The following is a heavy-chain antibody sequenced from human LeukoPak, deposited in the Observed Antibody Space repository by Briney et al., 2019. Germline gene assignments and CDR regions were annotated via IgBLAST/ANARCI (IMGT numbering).Heavy chain of an antibody. V-gene: IGHV3-11*06. D-gene: IGHD6-19*01. CDR2: ITAGTTYT. J-gene: IGHJ4*02. CDR1: GFTFSDYY. CDR3: AKSLDSSSWFYFDH. Sequence: PGGSLSLSCVASGFTFSDYYVSWIRQAPGKGLEWVSYITAGTTYTKYADSVKGRFTISRDTTKNSVSLQMNRLRVEDTAVYYCAKSLDSSSWFYFDHWGLGTLVTVSS.